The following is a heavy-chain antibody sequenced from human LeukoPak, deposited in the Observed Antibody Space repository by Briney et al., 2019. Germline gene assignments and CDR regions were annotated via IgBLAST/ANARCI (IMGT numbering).Heavy chain of an antibody. Sequence: GGSLRLSCSASGFTFTSYPMTWVRQAPGKGLEWVSSVSGSAGRTYYADSVKGRFTISRDNSKSTLYLQMNSLRAEDTAVYYCAKDAHRYYDSSDYYRPYYFDYWGQGTRVTVSS. CDR2: VSGSAGRT. J-gene: IGHJ4*02. V-gene: IGHV3-23*01. CDR1: GFTFTSYP. CDR3: AKDAHRYYDSSDYYRPYYFDY. D-gene: IGHD3-22*01.